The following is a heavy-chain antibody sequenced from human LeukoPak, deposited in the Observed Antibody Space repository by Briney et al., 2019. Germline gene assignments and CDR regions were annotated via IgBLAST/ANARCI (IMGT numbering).Heavy chain of an antibody. CDR2: IYSSGST. CDR3: ARGYNILTGYYYFDY. J-gene: IGHJ4*02. D-gene: IGHD3-9*01. Sequence: SDTLSLTCTVSGGSISDYYWSWIRQPAGKGLEWIGRIYSSGSTNDNPSLKSRLTMSVDTSKNQFSLKLSSVTAADTALYYCARGYNILTGYYYFDYWGQGTLVTVSS. V-gene: IGHV4-4*07. CDR1: GGSISDYY.